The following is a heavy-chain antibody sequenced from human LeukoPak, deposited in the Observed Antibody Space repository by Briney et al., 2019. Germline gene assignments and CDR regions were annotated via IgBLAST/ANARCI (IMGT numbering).Heavy chain of an antibody. J-gene: IGHJ5*02. CDR3: AKDKSWS. Sequence: SGGSLRLSCAASGFTFSSYSMNWVRQAPGKGLEWVAVISYDGSNKYYADSVKGRFTISRDNSKNTLYLQMNSLRAEDTAVYYCAKDKSWSWGQGTLVTVSS. V-gene: IGHV3-30*18. CDR2: ISYDGSNK. CDR1: GFTFSSYS.